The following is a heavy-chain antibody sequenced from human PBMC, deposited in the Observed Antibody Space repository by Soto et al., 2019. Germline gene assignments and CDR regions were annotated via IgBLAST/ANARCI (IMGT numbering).Heavy chain of an antibody. D-gene: IGHD3-22*01. CDR3: AMGHYYDSSGSFDY. CDR2: IWYDGSNK. J-gene: IGHJ4*02. Sequence: QVQLVESGGGVVQPGRSLRLSCAASGFTFSSYAMHWVRQAPGKGLEWVAVIWYDGSNKYYADSVKGRFTISRDNSKNMLYLQMNSLRAEDTAVYYCAMGHYYDSSGSFDYWGQGTLVTVSS. V-gene: IGHV3-33*01. CDR1: GFTFSSYA.